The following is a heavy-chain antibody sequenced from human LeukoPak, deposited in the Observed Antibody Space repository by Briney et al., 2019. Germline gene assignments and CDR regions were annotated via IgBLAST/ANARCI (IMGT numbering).Heavy chain of an antibody. V-gene: IGHV3-33*01. CDR2: IWYDGGNK. CDR3: SGSYYPPVGYYGMDV. Sequence: GRSLRLSCAASGFTFSSYGMHWVRQAPGKGLEWVAVIWYDGGNKYYADSVKGRFTISRDNSKNTLYLQMNSLRAEDTAVYYCSGSYYPPVGYYGMDVWGQGTTVTVSS. D-gene: IGHD1-26*01. J-gene: IGHJ6*02. CDR1: GFTFSSYG.